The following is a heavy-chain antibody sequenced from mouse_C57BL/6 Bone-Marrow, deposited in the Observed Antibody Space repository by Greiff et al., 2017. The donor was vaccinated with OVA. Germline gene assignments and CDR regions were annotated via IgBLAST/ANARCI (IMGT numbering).Heavy chain of an antibody. V-gene: IGHV1-42*01. J-gene: IGHJ2*01. CDR2: INPSTGGT. CDR1: GYSFTGYY. Sequence: EVQLVESGPELVKPGASVKISCKASGYSFTGYYMNWVKQSPEKSLEWIGEINPSTGGTTYNQKFKAKATLTVDKSSSTAYMQLKSLTSEDSAVYYCANWDYWGQGTTLTVSS. D-gene: IGHD4-1*01. CDR3: ANWDY.